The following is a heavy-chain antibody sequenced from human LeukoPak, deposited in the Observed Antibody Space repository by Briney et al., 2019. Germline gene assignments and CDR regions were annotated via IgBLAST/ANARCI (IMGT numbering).Heavy chain of an antibody. J-gene: IGHJ4*02. V-gene: IGHV3-48*01. D-gene: IGHD4-23*01. CDR3: ARGGHFKYGGKKGPVGRPIDS. CDR2: ISNSAI. CDR1: GFTFSSYG. Sequence: GGSLRLSCAASGFTFSSYGMNWVRQAPGKGLEWVSYISNSAILYADSVKGRFTISRDNAWKSLYLQMNSLRAEDTAVYYCARGGHFKYGGKKGPVGRPIDSWGQGTLVTVSS.